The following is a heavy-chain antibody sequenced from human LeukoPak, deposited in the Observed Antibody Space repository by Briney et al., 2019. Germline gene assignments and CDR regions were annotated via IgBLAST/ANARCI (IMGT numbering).Heavy chain of an antibody. V-gene: IGHV3-15*01. Sequence: PGGSLRLSCAASGFTFSNAWMSWVRQAPGKGLEWVGRVKSKTDGGTTDYPAPVKGRFTISRDDSKNTLYLQMNSLKTEDTAVYYCTTKRGFNYGVDFWGQGTLVTVSS. D-gene: IGHD5-18*01. CDR1: GFTFSNAW. CDR3: TTKRGFNYGVDF. CDR2: VKSKTDGGTT. J-gene: IGHJ4*02.